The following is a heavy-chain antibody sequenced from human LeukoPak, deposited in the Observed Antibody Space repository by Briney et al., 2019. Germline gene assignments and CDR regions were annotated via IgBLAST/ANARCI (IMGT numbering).Heavy chain of an antibody. Sequence: SETLSLTCTVSGGSISSYYWSWIRQPPGKGLEWIGYIYYSGSTNYNPSLKSRVTISVDTSKNQFSLKLSSVTAADTAVYYCARSPRTAGGRYYFDYWGQGTLVTVSS. V-gene: IGHV4-59*08. CDR1: GGSISSYY. J-gene: IGHJ4*02. D-gene: IGHD1-1*01. CDR2: IYYSGST. CDR3: ARSPRTAGGRYYFDY.